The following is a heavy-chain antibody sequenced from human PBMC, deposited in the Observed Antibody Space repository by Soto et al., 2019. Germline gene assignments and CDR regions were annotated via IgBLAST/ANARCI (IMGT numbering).Heavy chain of an antibody. Sequence: QVQLVQSGADVKTPGASVRVSCKASGYTFTGYYVHWVREAPGQGLEWVGRINPILDSTHYAQNLQGRVSITVDKSTDTAYLEVTSLRLEDTAIYFCATMKRARLDSWGRGTVVTVSS. D-gene: IGHD6-25*01. J-gene: IGHJ4*02. CDR2: INPILDST. V-gene: IGHV1-2*02. CDR1: GYTFTGYY. CDR3: ATMKRARLDS.